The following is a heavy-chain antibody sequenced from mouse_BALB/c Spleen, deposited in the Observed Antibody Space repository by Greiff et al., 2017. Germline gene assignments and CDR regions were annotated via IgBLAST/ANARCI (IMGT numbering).Heavy chain of an antibody. V-gene: IGHV1-7*01. CDR2: INLSTGYT. J-gene: IGHJ4*01. CDR1: GYTFTSYW. Sequence: VQRVVSGAELAKPGASVKMSCTASGYTFTSYWMHWVKQRPGPGLVWIGYINLSTGYTEYNQKFKDKATLIAEKASSTSYMQLSSLTSEDSAVYHYARGSSSYHYAMDYWGKGTAVT. D-gene: IGHD1-1*01. CDR3: ARGSSSYHYAMDY.